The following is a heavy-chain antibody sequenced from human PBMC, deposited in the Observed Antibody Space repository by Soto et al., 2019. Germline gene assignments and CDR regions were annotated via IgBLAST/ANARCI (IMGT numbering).Heavy chain of an antibody. J-gene: IGHJ6*02. CDR2: IYYSGST. V-gene: IGHV4-61*08. CDR3: AREGPGVTTRSSYYYYGMDV. Sequence: PSETLSLTCAVSGGSMSSGVYSWSWIRQPPGKGLEWIGYIYYSGSTNYNPSLKSRVTISVDTSKNQFSLKLSSVTAADTAVYYCAREGPGVTTRSSYYYYGMDVWGQGTTVTVSS. D-gene: IGHD4-17*01. CDR1: GGSMSSGVYS.